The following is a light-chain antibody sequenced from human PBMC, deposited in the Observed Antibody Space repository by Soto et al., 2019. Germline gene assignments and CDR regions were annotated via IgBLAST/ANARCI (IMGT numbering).Light chain of an antibody. CDR1: TSNIGAGYG. J-gene: IGLJ2*01. CDR3: QSYDSSLTCVV. V-gene: IGLV1-40*01. CDR2: GNS. Sequence: QSVLTQPPSVSGAPGQRVTISCTGSTSNIGAGYGVHWYQHFPGTAPKLLMYGNSIRPSGVPDRFSGSKSGTSASLAITGLQADDEADYYCQSYDSSLTCVVFGGGTKLTVL.